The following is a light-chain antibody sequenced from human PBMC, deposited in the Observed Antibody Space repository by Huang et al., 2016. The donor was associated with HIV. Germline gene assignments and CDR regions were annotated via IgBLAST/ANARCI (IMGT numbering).Light chain of an antibody. J-gene: IGKJ2*01. CDR3: MQALQTPYT. V-gene: IGKV2-28*01. CDR2: MAF. CDR1: QSLLGSKGNNY. Sequence: DIVMTQSPLSLPVTPGEPASISCRSSQSLLGSKGNNYLDWYHQKPGQSPQLLMYMAFYRASGVPERFSVSGSGTNFTLNISKVEAEDVGIYYCMQALQTPYTFGQGTRLEIK.